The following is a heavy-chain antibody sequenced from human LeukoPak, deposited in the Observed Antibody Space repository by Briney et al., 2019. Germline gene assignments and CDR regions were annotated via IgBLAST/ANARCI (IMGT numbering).Heavy chain of an antibody. Sequence: SETLSLTCTVSGGSISSYYWSWIRQPPGKGLERIGYIYYSGSTNYNPSLKSRVTISVDTYNNQFSLKLSSVTAADTAVYYCASLVAGGNWFDPWGQGTLVTVSS. J-gene: IGHJ5*02. CDR3: ASLVAGGNWFDP. CDR2: IYYSGST. CDR1: GGSISSYY. D-gene: IGHD6-19*01. V-gene: IGHV4-59*01.